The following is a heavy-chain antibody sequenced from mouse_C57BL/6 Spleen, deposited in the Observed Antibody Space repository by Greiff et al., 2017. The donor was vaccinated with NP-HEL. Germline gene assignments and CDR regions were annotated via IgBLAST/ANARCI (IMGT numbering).Heavy chain of an antibody. CDR1: GYTFTDYN. Sequence: EVQLQQSGPELVKPGASVKIPCKASGYTFTDYNMDWVKQSHGKSLEWIGDINPNNGGTIYNQKFKGKATLTVDKSSSTAYMELRSLTSEDTAVYYCARSNYYGSSAYAMDYWGQGTSVTVSS. J-gene: IGHJ4*01. D-gene: IGHD1-1*01. CDR2: INPNNGGT. V-gene: IGHV1-18*01. CDR3: ARSNYYGSSAYAMDY.